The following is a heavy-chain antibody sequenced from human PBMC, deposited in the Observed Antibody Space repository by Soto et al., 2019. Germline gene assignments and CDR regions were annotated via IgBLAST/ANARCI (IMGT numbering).Heavy chain of an antibody. Sequence: SETLSLTCTVSGGSISSSSYYWGWIRQPPGKGLEWIGSIYYSGSTYYNPSLKSRVTISVDTSKNQFSLKLSSVTAADTAVYYCSRHLLQLILEWLTTYYYYYMDVWGKGTTVTVSS. CDR3: SRHLLQLILEWLTTYYYYYMDV. CDR2: IYYSGST. D-gene: IGHD3-3*01. V-gene: IGHV4-39*01. J-gene: IGHJ6*03. CDR1: GGSISSSSYY.